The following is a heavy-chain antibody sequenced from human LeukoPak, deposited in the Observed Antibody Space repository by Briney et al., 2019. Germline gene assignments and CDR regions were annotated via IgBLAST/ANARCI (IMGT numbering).Heavy chain of an antibody. CDR2: ISINNSTK. D-gene: IGHD2-21*01. Sequence: QPGGSLRLSCAASGFTFSSYRMNWVRQAPGKGLEWVSYISINNSTKYYADSVKGRFTISRDNAKNSLYLQMTSLRAEDTAVYYCARDLHCGGDCYPLTYWGQGTMVTVSS. CDR3: ARDLHCGGDCYPLTY. J-gene: IGHJ4*02. CDR1: GFTFSSYR. V-gene: IGHV3-48*01.